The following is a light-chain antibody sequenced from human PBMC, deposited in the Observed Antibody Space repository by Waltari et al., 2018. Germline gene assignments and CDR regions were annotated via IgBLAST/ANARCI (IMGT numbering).Light chain of an antibody. Sequence: SYVVTQSPSVSVAPGETARLTCGGDNIGSKRVHWYQPRPGQAPVLVISYDSDRPSGIPERFSGSNSGNTATLTISWVEADDEADYYCLVWHSTTDHHGVFGGGTKLTVL. CDR3: LVWHSTTDHHGV. CDR2: YDS. J-gene: IGLJ2*01. CDR1: NIGSKR. V-gene: IGLV3-21*04.